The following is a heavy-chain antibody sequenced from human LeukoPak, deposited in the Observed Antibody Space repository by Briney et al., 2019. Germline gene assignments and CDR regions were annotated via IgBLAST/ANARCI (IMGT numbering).Heavy chain of an antibody. D-gene: IGHD5-18*01. Sequence: SQTLSLTCAISGDSVSSNRAAWTWIRQSPSRGLEWLGRTYYRSKWYNDYAVSVKSRITINPDTSKNQLSLQLNPVTPEDTAVYFCVREGYSYGFARDGFDIWGQGTMVTVSS. CDR1: GDSVSSNRAA. J-gene: IGHJ3*02. CDR2: TYYRSKWYN. V-gene: IGHV6-1*01. CDR3: VREGYSYGFARDGFDI.